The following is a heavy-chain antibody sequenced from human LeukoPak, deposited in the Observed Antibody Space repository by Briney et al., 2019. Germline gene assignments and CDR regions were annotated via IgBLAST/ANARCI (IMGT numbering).Heavy chain of an antibody. CDR3: ASVGNHDAFDI. J-gene: IGHJ3*02. CDR2: ISSSSSYI. D-gene: IGHD4-23*01. CDR1: GFTFSSYS. Sequence: GGSLRLSCAASGFTFSSYSMNWVRQAPGKGLEWVSSISSSSSYIYYADSVKGRFTISRDNAKNSLYLQMNSLRAEDTAVYYCASVGNHDAFDIWGQGPMVTVSS. V-gene: IGHV3-21*01.